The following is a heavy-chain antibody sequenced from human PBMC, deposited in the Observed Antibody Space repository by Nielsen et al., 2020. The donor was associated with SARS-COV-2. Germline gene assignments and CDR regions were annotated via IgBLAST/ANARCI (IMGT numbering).Heavy chain of an antibody. CDR2: ISGSGGST. Sequence: GGSLRLSCAASGFTFSSYAMSWVRQAPGKGLEWVSAISGSGGSTYYADSVKGRFTISRDNSKNTLYLQMNSLRAEDTAVYYCAMRYDGYAGNYYYYYYMDVWGKGTTVTVSS. J-gene: IGHJ6*03. D-gene: IGHD3-10*01. CDR1: GFTFSSYA. V-gene: IGHV3-23*01. CDR3: AMRYDGYAGNYYYYYYMDV.